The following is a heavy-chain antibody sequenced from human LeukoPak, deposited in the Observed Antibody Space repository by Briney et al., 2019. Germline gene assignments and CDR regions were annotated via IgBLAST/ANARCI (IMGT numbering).Heavy chain of an antibody. CDR3: ARDGTYTDYDPDFDI. Sequence: GGSLRLSCAASRFTSSRVWMSWVRQAPGKGLEWMANIKQDGSEKYYVDSVKGRFTISRDNAKNSLYLQMNSLRAEDTAVFYCARDGTYTDYDPDFDIWGQGTLVTVSS. D-gene: IGHD5-12*01. CDR1: RFTSSRVW. J-gene: IGHJ4*02. V-gene: IGHV3-7*04. CDR2: IKQDGSEK.